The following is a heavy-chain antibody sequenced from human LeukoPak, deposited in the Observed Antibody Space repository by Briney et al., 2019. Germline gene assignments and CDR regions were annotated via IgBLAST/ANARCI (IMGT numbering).Heavy chain of an antibody. CDR3: ARDGGHYYDSSGYSPFTY. Sequence: SVTVSCKASGGTFSSYAISWVRQAPGQGLEWMGGIIPIFGTANYAQKFQGRVTITADESTSTAYMELSSLRSEDTAVYYCARDGGHYYDSSGYSPFTYWGQGTLVTVSS. J-gene: IGHJ4*02. D-gene: IGHD3-22*01. CDR2: IIPIFGTA. CDR1: GGTFSSYA. V-gene: IGHV1-69*13.